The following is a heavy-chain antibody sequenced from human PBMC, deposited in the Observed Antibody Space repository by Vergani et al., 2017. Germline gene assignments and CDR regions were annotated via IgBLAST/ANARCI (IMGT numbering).Heavy chain of an antibody. J-gene: IGHJ5*02. Sequence: QVQLQESGPGLVKPSETLSLTCTVSNDSVSNTFYYWGWIRQTPGKGLEWIGSIYHSGSTYYNPSLKSRVTISVDTSKNQFSLKLSSVTAADTAVYYCARLGRINYGSGSSNWFDPWGQGTLVTVSS. CDR2: IYHSGST. CDR1: NDSVSNTFYY. V-gene: IGHV4-39*01. D-gene: IGHD3-10*01. CDR3: ARLGRINYGSGSSNWFDP.